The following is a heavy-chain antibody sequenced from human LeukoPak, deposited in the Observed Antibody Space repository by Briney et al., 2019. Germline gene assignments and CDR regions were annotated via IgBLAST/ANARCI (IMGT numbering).Heavy chain of an antibody. J-gene: IGHJ6*02. CDR2: ISTSTGNT. CDR1: GYTFTNYG. D-gene: IGHD2-21*01. CDR3: ARVVVGAQQHGMGV. Sequence: ASVEVSCKASGYTFTNYGISWVRQAPGQGLEWMGWISTSTGNTNYAQKFQGRVTMTRDTSTSTAYMELRSLRSDDTAVYYCARVVVGAQQHGMGVWGQGTTVTVSS. V-gene: IGHV1-18*01.